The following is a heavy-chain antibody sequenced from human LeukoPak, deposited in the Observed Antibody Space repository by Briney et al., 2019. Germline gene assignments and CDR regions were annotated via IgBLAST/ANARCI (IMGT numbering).Heavy chain of an antibody. CDR3: ARANYGSGSNYYYGMDV. CDR1: GFTFSTYG. CDR2: IRYDGSNK. Sequence: GGSLRLSCAASGFTFSTYGMHWVRQAPGKGLEWVAVIRYDGSNKYYADSVKGRFTISRDNSKNTLYLQMNSLRAEDTAVYYCARANYGSGSNYYYGMDVWGQGTTVTVSS. D-gene: IGHD3-10*01. V-gene: IGHV3-33*01. J-gene: IGHJ6*02.